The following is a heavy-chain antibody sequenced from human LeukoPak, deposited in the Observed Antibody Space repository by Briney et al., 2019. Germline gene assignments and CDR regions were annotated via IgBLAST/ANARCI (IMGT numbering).Heavy chain of an antibody. Sequence: GGSLRLSCAASGFTFSSYSMNWVRQAPGKGLEWVSSISSSSSYIYYADSVKGRFTISRGNAKNSLYLQMNSLRAEDTAVYYCARALTGDGYYYGMDVWGKGTTVTVSS. CDR1: GFTFSSYS. CDR2: ISSSSSYI. V-gene: IGHV3-21*01. J-gene: IGHJ6*04. D-gene: IGHD7-27*01. CDR3: ARALTGDGYYYGMDV.